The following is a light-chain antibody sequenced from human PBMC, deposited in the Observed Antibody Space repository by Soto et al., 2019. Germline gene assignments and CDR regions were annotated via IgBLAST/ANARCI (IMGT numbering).Light chain of an antibody. CDR3: SSYTGSSSYV. CDR2: YVS. CDR1: SSDVGTYNS. Sequence: SALRRAGSVCGSRGQSNTLSCTGTSSDVGTYNSVSWYQQYPGKAPKLMIHYVSNRPSGVSNRFSGSKSGNTAYLTISGLQAEDEADYYCSSYTGSSSYVFASGPKVPAL. V-gene: IGLV2-14*01. J-gene: IGLJ1*01.